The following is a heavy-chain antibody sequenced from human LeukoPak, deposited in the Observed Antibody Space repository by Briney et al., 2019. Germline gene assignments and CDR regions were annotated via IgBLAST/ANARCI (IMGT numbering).Heavy chain of an antibody. D-gene: IGHD6-19*01. CDR2: TNPNSGNT. V-gene: IGHV1-8*01. CDR3: ARVAGSNH. CDR1: GYTFTSYD. Sequence: ASVKVSCKASGYTFTSYDINWVRQATGQGLEWMGWTNPNSGNTGYAQKFQGRLTITRSTSISTAYMELSSLRSEDTAVYYCARVAGSNHWGQGTLVTVSS. J-gene: IGHJ5*02.